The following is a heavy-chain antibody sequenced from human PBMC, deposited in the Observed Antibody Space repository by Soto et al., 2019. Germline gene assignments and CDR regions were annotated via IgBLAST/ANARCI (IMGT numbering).Heavy chain of an antibody. CDR1: GFTFSSYG. Sequence: GGSLRLSCAASGFTFSSYGMHWVRQAPGKGLEWVAVIWYDGSNKYYADSVKGRFTISRDNSKNTLYLQMNSLRAEDTAVYYCAREGATSNMDVWGKGTTVTVSS. V-gene: IGHV3-33*01. CDR2: IWYDGSNK. J-gene: IGHJ6*03. D-gene: IGHD1-26*01. CDR3: AREGATSNMDV.